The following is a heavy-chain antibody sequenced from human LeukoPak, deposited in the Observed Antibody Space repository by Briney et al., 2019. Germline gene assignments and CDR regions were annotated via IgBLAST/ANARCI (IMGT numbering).Heavy chain of an antibody. V-gene: IGHV4-34*01. Sequence: SETLSLTCAVYGGSFSGYYWSWIRQPPGKGLEWIGEINHSGSTNYNPSLKSRVTISVDTSKNQFSLKLSSVTAADTAVYYCARGAYCGGDCYSGFDYWGQGTLVTVSS. J-gene: IGHJ4*02. D-gene: IGHD2-21*02. CDR3: ARGAYCGGDCYSGFDY. CDR2: INHSGST. CDR1: GGSFSGYY.